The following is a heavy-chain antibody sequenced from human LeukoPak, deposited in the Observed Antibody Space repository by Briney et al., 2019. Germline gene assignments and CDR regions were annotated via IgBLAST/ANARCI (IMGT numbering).Heavy chain of an antibody. J-gene: IGHJ5*02. D-gene: IGHD2-15*01. Sequence: GASVKVSCKASGYTFTSYAMHWVRQAPGQRLEWMGWINAGNGNTKYSQKFQGRVTITRDTSASTAYMELSSLRSEDTAVYYCARGPIVVVVAATLVWFDPWGQGTLVTVSS. CDR3: ARGPIVVVVAATLVWFDP. CDR2: INAGNGNT. V-gene: IGHV1-3*01. CDR1: GYTFTSYA.